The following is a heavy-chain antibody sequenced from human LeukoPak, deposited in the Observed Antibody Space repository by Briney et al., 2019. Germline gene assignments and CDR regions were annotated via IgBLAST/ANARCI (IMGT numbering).Heavy chain of an antibody. CDR2: IKQDGSEK. V-gene: IGHV3-7*03. CDR1: GLNFGNYW. CDR3: ARDFES. J-gene: IGHJ4*02. Sequence: GGSLRLSCVASGLNFGNYWMDWVRQAPGKGLEWVGNIKQDGSEKYYVDSVKGRFTISRDNAEKSLYPDMNSLRAEDTAIYYCARDFESWGQGTLVTVSS.